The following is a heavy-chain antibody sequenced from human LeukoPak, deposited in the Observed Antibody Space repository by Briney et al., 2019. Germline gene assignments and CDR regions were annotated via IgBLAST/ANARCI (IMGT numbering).Heavy chain of an antibody. CDR2: ISWNSGSI. D-gene: IGHD2-15*01. CDR1: GFTFDDYA. Sequence: GRSLRLSCAASGFTFDDYAMHWVRQAPGKGLEWVSGISWNSGSIGYADSVKGRFTISRDNAKNSLCLQMNSLRAEDTALYYCAKSRGGRDKYYFDYWGQGTLVTVSS. V-gene: IGHV3-9*01. CDR3: AKSRGGRDKYYFDY. J-gene: IGHJ4*02.